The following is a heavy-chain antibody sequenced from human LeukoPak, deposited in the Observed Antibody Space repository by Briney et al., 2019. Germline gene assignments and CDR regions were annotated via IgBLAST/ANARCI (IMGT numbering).Heavy chain of an antibody. J-gene: IGHJ3*02. CDR2: ISGSGTST. CDR3: ASGLLDDILTGYYQSLGDAFDI. D-gene: IGHD3-9*01. V-gene: IGHV3-23*01. Sequence: GGSLRLSCAASGFTFSSYDMRWVRQAPGKGLEWVSVISGSGTSTYYADSVKGRFTISRDNSKNTLYLQMNSLRAEDTAVYYCASGLLDDILTGYYQSLGDAFDIWGQGTMVTLSS. CDR1: GFTFSSYD.